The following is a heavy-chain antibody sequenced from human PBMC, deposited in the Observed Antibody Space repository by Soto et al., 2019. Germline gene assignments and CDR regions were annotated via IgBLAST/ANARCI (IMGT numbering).Heavy chain of an antibody. J-gene: IGHJ5*02. D-gene: IGHD3-22*01. CDR3: AGDPDSHYNDSHASSYP. CDR2: IDPIVGEN. CDR1: RYTLTELS. Sequence: GASVKLSCKVSRYTLTELSMHWVRQAPGKGLEWMGGIDPIVGENNYAQKFQRRVTMTADKFTGTAYMELTRLRSDDTAVYYCAGDPDSHYNDSHASSYPWGQGTLVTVS. V-gene: IGHV1-24*01.